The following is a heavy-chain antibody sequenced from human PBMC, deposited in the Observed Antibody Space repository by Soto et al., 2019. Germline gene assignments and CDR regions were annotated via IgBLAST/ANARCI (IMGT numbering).Heavy chain of an antibody. Sequence: GASVKVSCKASGYTFTSYYMHWVRQAPGQGLEWMGIINPSGGSTSYAQKFQGRVTMTRDTSTSTVYMELSSLRSEDTAVYYCARVSGAAVAVEAFDIWGQGTMVTV. D-gene: IGHD6-19*01. V-gene: IGHV1-46*03. CDR1: GYTFTSYY. CDR3: ARVSGAAVAVEAFDI. CDR2: INPSGGST. J-gene: IGHJ3*02.